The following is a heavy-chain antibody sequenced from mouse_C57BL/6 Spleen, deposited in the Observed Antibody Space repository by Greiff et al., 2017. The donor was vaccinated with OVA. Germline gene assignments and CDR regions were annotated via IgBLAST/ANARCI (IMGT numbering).Heavy chain of an antibody. J-gene: IGHJ2*01. D-gene: IGHD1-1*01. V-gene: IGHV1-69*01. CDR3: ARRRYGSNYPVYFDY. CDR1: GYTFTSYW. CDR2: IDPSDSYT. Sequence: VQLQQPGAELVMPGASVKLSCKASGYTFTSYWMHWVKQRPGQGPEWIGEIDPSDSYTNYNQKFKGKSTLTVDKSSSTAYMQLSSLTSEDSSVYYCARRRYGSNYPVYFDYWGQGTTLTVSS.